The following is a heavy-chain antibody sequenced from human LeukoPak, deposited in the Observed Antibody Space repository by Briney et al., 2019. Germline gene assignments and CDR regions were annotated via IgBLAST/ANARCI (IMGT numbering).Heavy chain of an antibody. CDR1: GYTFTDYY. CDR2: INPNSGDT. CDR3: ARGGYRGSYYDAFDI. Sequence: AASVTVSCKPSGYTFTDYYVHWVRQAPGQGLEWMGWINPNSGDTNYVQRFQGRVTMTRDTSISTAYMDLSRLRSDDTAVYYCARGGYRGSYYDAFDIWGQGAMVTVSS. D-gene: IGHD1-26*01. J-gene: IGHJ3*02. V-gene: IGHV1-2*02.